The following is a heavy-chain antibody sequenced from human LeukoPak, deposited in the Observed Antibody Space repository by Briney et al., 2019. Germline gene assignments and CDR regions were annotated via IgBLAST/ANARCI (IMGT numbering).Heavy chain of an antibody. CDR1: GGSISSGGHY. CDR3: ARAQYRSNTSCYTSWFDP. CDR2: IYFSGSP. J-gene: IGHJ5*02. D-gene: IGHD2-2*02. V-gene: IGHV4-31*03. Sequence: PSETLSLACTVSGGSISSGGHYGSWIRQPPGKGLEWMGYIYFSGSPSYNPSHKCRVTMSVHTSKNKLPVKVSSVTAAHTAVYYCARAQYRSNTSCYTSWFDPWGRGTPVTVSS.